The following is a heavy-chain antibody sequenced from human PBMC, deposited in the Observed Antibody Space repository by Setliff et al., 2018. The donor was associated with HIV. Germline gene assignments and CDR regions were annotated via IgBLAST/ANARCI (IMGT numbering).Heavy chain of an antibody. CDR2: IYYSGST. J-gene: IGHJ4*02. V-gene: IGHV4-59*01. CDR3: ASTTYYYDSSGYNSWPLFDY. CDR1: GGSISSYY. D-gene: IGHD3-22*01. Sequence: SETLSLTCAVSGGSISSYYWSWIRQPPGKGLEWIGYIYYSGSTNYNPSLKSRVTISVDTSKNQFSLKLSSVTATDTAVYYCASTTYYYDSSGYNSWPLFDYWGQGTLVTVSS.